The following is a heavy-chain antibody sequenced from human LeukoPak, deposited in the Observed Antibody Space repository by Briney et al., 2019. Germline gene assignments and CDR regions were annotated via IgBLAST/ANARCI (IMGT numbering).Heavy chain of an antibody. CDR3: ARVFSGERYSDSYYFDY. CDR1: GFTFSDYY. D-gene: IGHD5-12*01. CDR2: MSSSGSVI. J-gene: IGHJ4*02. V-gene: IGHV3-11*04. Sequence: PGGSLRLSCSASGFTFSDYYMSWIRQAPGKGLEWVSYMSSSGSVIYYADSVKGRFTISRDNSKNTLYLQMNSLRAEDTAVYYCARVFSGERYSDSYYFDYWGQGTLVTVSS.